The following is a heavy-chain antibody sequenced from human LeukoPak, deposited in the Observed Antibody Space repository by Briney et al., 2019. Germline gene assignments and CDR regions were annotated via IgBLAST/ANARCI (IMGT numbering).Heavy chain of an antibody. V-gene: IGHV3-11*05. D-gene: IGHD2-2*01. J-gene: IGHJ4*02. CDR3: AKAGYCSSTSCYVPWLYGDYGPYYFDY. Sequence: GGSLRLSCAASGFTFSDYYMSWIRQAPGKGLEWVSYISTTSSYTNYADSVKGRFTISRDNAKNSLYLQMNSLRAEDTALYYCAKAGYCSSTSCYVPWLYGDYGPYYFDYWGQGTLVTVSS. CDR1: GFTFSDYY. CDR2: ISTTSSYT.